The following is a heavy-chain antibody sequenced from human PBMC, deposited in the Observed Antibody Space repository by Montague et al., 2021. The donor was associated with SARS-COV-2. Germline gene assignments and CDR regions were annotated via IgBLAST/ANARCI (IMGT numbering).Heavy chain of an antibody. CDR1: GGSISSYY. Sequence: SETLSLTCTVSGGSISSYYWSWIRQPPGKGLEWIGYISYSGSTNYNPSLKSRVTISVDTSKNQFSLQLSSVTAADTAVYYCARDSHYYASSGHFDYWGQGTLVTVSS. V-gene: IGHV4-59*13. D-gene: IGHD3-22*01. J-gene: IGHJ4*02. CDR2: ISYSGST. CDR3: ARDSHYYASSGHFDY.